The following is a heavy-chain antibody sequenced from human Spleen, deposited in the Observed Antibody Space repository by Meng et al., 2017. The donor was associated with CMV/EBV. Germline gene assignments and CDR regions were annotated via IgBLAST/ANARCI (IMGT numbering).Heavy chain of an antibody. CDR3: ARGGDYVSWYFDL. CDR2: IYYSGST. D-gene: IGHD4-17*01. Sequence: APLQESGAGLVKPSQPLSLTCTVSGGSISSGDYYWSWIRQPPGKGLEWIGYIYYSGSTYYNPSLKSRVTMSVDTSKNQFSLKLSSVTAADTAVYYCARGGDYVSWYFDLWGRGTLVTVSS. J-gene: IGHJ2*01. CDR1: GGSISSGDYY. V-gene: IGHV4-30-4*08.